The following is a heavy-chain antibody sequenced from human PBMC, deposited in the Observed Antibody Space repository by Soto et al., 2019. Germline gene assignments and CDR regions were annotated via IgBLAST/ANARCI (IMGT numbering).Heavy chain of an antibody. CDR3: ARDVGGKTVDIVATGGFYYYYYMDV. V-gene: IGHV3-21*01. CDR1: GFTFGSYS. Sequence: PGGSLRLSCAASGFTFGSYSMNWVRQAPGKGLEWVSSISSSSSYIYYADSVKGRFTISRDNAKNPLNLQMNSLRAEDTAVYYCARDVGGKTVDIVATGGFYYYYYMDVWGKGTTVTVSS. J-gene: IGHJ6*03. D-gene: IGHD5-12*01. CDR2: ISSSSSYI.